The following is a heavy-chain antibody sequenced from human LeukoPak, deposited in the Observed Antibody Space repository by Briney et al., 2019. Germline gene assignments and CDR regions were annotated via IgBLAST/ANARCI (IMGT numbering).Heavy chain of an antibody. Sequence: PGGSLRLSCAAPGVTFSDYYMSWGRQGPGEGLEWVSYISSSGSTIYYADSVKGRFTISRDNAKNSLYLQMNSLRAEDTAVYYCARGGSSTSSEYNWFDPGGQGTLVTVSA. CDR2: ISSSGSTI. J-gene: IGHJ5*02. D-gene: IGHD2-2*01. CDR1: GVTFSDYY. CDR3: ARGGSSTSSEYNWFDP. V-gene: IGHV3-11*01.